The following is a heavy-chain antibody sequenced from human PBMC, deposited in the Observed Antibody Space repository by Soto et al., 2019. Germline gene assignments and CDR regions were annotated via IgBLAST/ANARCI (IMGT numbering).Heavy chain of an antibody. CDR3: GRGRSGQIVVFY. V-gene: IGHV5-51*01. J-gene: IGHJ4*02. CDR2: IYPVDSDT. D-gene: IGHD1-26*01. Sequence: VESLMISCTFAGCGFITHLIAGLGHVPGRCLEWMGIIYPVDSDTRYSPSFLGQVTVSADKSLTTVYMELNNLSPDDTAVYYCGRGRSGQIVVFYWGQGTPVTVSS. CDR1: GCGFITHL.